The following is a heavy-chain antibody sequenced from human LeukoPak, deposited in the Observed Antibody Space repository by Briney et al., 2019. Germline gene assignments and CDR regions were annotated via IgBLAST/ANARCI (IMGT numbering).Heavy chain of an antibody. D-gene: IGHD4-17*01. V-gene: IGHV1-69*04. CDR3: ARHYGVTSLTALFQY. CDR2: ITPILGIT. J-gene: IGHJ1*01. Sequence: SVKVSCKASGGTFSSYAISWVRQASGHGLEWIGRITPILGITHYAQRFEGRVTITADESTTTVYMELSRVTSEDTALYFCARHYGVTSLTALFQYWGQGTLVTVSS. CDR1: GGTFSSYA.